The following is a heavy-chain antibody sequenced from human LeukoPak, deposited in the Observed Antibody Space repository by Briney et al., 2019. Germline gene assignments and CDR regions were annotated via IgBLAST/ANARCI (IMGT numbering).Heavy chain of an antibody. V-gene: IGHV4-59*01. CDR2: IYYSGST. CDR1: GGSISSYY. Sequence: SETLSLTCTVSGGSISSYYWSWIRQPPGKGLEWIGYIYYSGSTNYNPSLKSRVTISVDTSKNQFSLKLSSVTAADTAAYYCASDYGRDDAFDIWGQGTMVTVSP. CDR3: ASDYGRDDAFDI. D-gene: IGHD4-17*01. J-gene: IGHJ3*02.